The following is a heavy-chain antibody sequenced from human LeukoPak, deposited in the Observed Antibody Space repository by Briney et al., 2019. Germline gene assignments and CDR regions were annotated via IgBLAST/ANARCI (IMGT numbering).Heavy chain of an antibody. J-gene: IGHJ4*02. CDR1: SASISNYY. D-gene: IGHD4-17*01. CDR2: IYTSGTT. CDR3: ARVDYGYFDY. Sequence: PSETLSLTCTVSSASISNYYWSWIRQPAGKGLEWIGRIYTSGTTSYNSSLRSRVTMSVDTSKNQFSLKLSSVTAADTAVYYCARVDYGYFDYWGQGTLVTVSS. V-gene: IGHV4-4*07.